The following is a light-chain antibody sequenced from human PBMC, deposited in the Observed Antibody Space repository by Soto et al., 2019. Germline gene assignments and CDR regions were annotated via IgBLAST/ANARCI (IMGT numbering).Light chain of an antibody. V-gene: IGLV2-23*01. CDR1: SSDVGSYNL. Sequence: QSALTQPASVSGSPGQSITISCTGTSSDVGSYNLVSWCQQHPGKAPKLMIYEGSKRPSGVSNRFSGSKSGNTASLTISGLQAEDEADYYCCSYAGSGTWVFGGVTKVTVL. J-gene: IGLJ3*02. CDR2: EGS. CDR3: CSYAGSGTWV.